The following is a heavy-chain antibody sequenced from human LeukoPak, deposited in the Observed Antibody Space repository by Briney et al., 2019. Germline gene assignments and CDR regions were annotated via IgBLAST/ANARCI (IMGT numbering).Heavy chain of an antibody. D-gene: IGHD3-16*01. CDR1: GGSISSGDYY. V-gene: IGHV4-30-4*01. CDR2: IYYSGST. J-gene: IGHJ4*02. CDR3: ARDHDPNYFDY. Sequence: SETLSLTCTVSGGSISSGDYYWSWIRQPPGKGLEWIGYIYYSGSTYYNPSLKSRVTISVDTSKNQFSLKLSSVTAADTAVYYCARDHDPNYFDYGGQGTLVTVSS.